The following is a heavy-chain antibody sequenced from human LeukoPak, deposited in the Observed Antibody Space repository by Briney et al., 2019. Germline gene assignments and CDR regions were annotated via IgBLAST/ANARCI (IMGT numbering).Heavy chain of an antibody. Sequence: GGSLRLSCTASGIMFSGYWMSWVRQAPGKGLEWVANIKQHGTEKYYVDSVKGRFTISRDDAKKSVYLQMNSLRAEDTAVYYCASDGGPFDHWGQGILVTVAS. J-gene: IGHJ4*02. CDR2: IKQHGTEK. V-gene: IGHV3-7*01. D-gene: IGHD3-16*01. CDR3: ASDGGPFDH. CDR1: GIMFSGYW.